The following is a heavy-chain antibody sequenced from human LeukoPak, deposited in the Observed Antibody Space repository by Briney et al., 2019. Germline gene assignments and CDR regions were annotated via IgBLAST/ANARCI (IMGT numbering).Heavy chain of an antibody. J-gene: IGHJ4*02. V-gene: IGHV3-30*18. D-gene: IGHD5-24*01. Sequence: GRSLRLSCAASGFTFSSYGMHWVRQAPGKGLEWVAVISYDGRNKYYADSVKGRFTISRDNSKNTLYLQMNSLRAEDAAVYYCAKGAPGDGYNFDYWGQGTLVTVSS. CDR1: GFTFSSYG. CDR2: ISYDGRNK. CDR3: AKGAPGDGYNFDY.